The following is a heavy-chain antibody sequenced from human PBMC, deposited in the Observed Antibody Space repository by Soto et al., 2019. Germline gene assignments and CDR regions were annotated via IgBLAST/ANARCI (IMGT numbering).Heavy chain of an antibody. V-gene: IGHV2-5*02. CDR3: AHRHIVASEFDY. CDR2: IYWDDDK. J-gene: IGHJ4*02. D-gene: IGHD5-12*01. Sequence: SGPTLVNPTQPLKLTCTFSGFSLSTSGVGVGWIRQPPGKALEWLALIYWDDDKGYSPSLKSRITITKDTSNNQLVLTMTNMDPVDTATYYCAHRHIVASEFDYWGQGTLVTVSS. CDR1: GFSLSTSGVG.